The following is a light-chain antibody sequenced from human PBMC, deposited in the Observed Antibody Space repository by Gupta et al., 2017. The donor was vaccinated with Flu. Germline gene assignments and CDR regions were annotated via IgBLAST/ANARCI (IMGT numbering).Light chain of an antibody. CDR2: EVS. Sequence: QSALTQPASVAVSPGQSSTICCTGTSNDVGGYNFVSWYQQHPGKAPKLMIYEVSDRPSGVSNRFSGSKSGNTASLTISGLQADDEADYYCSSKRSSSALAIFGGGTRLTVL. CDR3: SSKRSSSALAI. CDR1: SNDVGGYNF. J-gene: IGLJ2*01. V-gene: IGLV2-14*01.